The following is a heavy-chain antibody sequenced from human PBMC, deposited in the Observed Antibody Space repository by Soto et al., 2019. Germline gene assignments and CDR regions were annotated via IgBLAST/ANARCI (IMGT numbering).Heavy chain of an antibody. D-gene: IGHD3-10*01. CDR1: GFTVGSNY. CDR3: AKDGRGSGSHYNSVGY. CDR2: IYSTGTT. V-gene: IGHV3-53*01. Sequence: EVQLVESGGGLIQPGGSLKLSCAASGFTVGSNYMSWVRQAPGKGLEWVSVIYSTGTTTYADSVKGRFTVSRDNAKNTLYLQMTSLRAEARAVYYCAKDGRGSGSHYNSVGYWAQATLVTVSS. J-gene: IGHJ4*02.